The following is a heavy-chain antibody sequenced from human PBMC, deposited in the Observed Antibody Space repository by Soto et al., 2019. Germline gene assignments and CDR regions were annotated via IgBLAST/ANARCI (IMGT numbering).Heavy chain of an antibody. Sequence: QVQLLESGPGLVKASQTLSLTCSISGGSISSGGYYWSWVRQRPGQGLEWIGYIYFNENSYYNPYLKTRVTISAGTSTSQFSLRLSFVTAADAAVYYCARQITMVRGIDVWGPGISVSVSS. J-gene: IGHJ4*02. D-gene: IGHD3-10*01. CDR3: ARQITMVRGIDV. CDR2: IYFNENS. V-gene: IGHV4-31*03. CDR1: GGSISSGGYY.